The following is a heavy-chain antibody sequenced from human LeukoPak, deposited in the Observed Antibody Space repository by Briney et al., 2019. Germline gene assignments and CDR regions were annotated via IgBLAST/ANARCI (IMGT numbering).Heavy chain of an antibody. V-gene: IGHV3-23*01. CDR3: AKAYCGGDCYSRDY. J-gene: IGHJ4*02. CDR2: ISGSGGST. D-gene: IGHD2-21*02. Sequence: GGSLRLSCAASGFTFSSYGMSWVRQAPGKGLEWVSAISGSGGSTYYADSVKGRFTISRDNSKNTLYLQMNSLRAEDTAVYYCAKAYCGGDCYSRDYWGQGTLVTVSS. CDR1: GFTFSSYG.